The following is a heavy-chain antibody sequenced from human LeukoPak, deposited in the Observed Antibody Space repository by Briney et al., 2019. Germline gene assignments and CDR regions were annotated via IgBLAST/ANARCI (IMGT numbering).Heavy chain of an antibody. D-gene: IGHD3-16*02. V-gene: IGHV3-48*03. CDR2: ISTSGTTI. Sequence: GGSLRLSCAASGFTFSSYEMNWVRQAPGKGLEWVSYISTSGTTIYYADSVKGRFTISRDNAKNSPYLQMNSLRAEDTAVYYCARAYTFGGVIVAFDYWGQGTLVTVSS. CDR3: ARAYTFGGVIVAFDY. CDR1: GFTFSSYE. J-gene: IGHJ4*02.